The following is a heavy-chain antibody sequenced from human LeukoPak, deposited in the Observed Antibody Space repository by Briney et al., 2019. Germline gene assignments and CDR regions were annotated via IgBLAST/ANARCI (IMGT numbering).Heavy chain of an antibody. Sequence: GGSLRLSCAASGFTVISNYMSWVRQTPGRGLEWVAFIYGSGSTYYAESVEGRFTISRDNSKNTLYLEMTSLRVEDTAVYYCTRAEFSNSFDDWGQGTLVLVSS. CDR3: TRAEFSNSFDD. J-gene: IGHJ4*02. CDR1: GFTVISNY. CDR2: IYGSGST. V-gene: IGHV3-53*01. D-gene: IGHD6-6*01.